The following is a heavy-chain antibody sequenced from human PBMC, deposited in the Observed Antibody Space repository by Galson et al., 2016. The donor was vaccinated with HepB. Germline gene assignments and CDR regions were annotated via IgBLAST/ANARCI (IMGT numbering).Heavy chain of an antibody. CDR2: ITYSGST. D-gene: IGHD1-26*01. CDR3: ARDNSGSYVDY. V-gene: IGHV4-61*01. J-gene: IGHJ4*02. CDR1: GDSITSGRYY. Sequence: ETLSLTCTVSGDSITSGRYYWSWMRQPPGKGLEWKGFITYSGSTNSNSSLKSRVTISVGMSKNQFSLKLTTVTAAGTAVYYCARDNSGSYVDYWGQGILVTVSS.